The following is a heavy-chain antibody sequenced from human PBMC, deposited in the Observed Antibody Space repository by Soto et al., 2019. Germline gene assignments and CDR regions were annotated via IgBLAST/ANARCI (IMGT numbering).Heavy chain of an antibody. D-gene: IGHD6-19*01. J-gene: IGHJ4*02. CDR3: ARPEGNKQWVARHFDY. Sequence: GGSLRLSCAASGFTFSSYAMSWVRQAPGKGLEWVSAISGSGGSTYYADTVKGRFTISRDNSKNMLYLQMNSLRAEDTAVYYCARPEGNKQWVARHFDYWGQGTLVTVSS. CDR1: GFTFSSYA. V-gene: IGHV3-23*01. CDR2: ISGSGGST.